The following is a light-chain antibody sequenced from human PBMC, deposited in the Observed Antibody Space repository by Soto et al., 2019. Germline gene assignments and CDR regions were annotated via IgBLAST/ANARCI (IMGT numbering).Light chain of an antibody. CDR2: EVT. CDR1: RSDVGAYNY. V-gene: IGLV2-14*01. CDR3: SSFTSRFTFV. Sequence: QSALTQRASVSGSPGQSIAISCTGTRSDVGAYNYVSWYQQHPGKAPKLMISEVTNRPSGVSDRFSGSKSGNTASLTISGLQAEDEADYYCSSFTSRFTFVFGTGTKVTVL. J-gene: IGLJ1*01.